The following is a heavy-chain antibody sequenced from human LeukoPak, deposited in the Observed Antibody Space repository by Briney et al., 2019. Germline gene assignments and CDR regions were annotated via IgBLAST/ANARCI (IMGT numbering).Heavy chain of an antibody. J-gene: IGHJ4*02. D-gene: IGHD3-22*01. CDR3: AKDIEGSNYYDSSGYYYGFDY. Sequence: GRSLRLSCAASGFTFDDYAMHWVRQAPGKGLEWVSGISWNSGSMGYADSVKGRFTISRDNAKNSLYLQMNSLRAEDTALYYCAKDIEGSNYYDSSGYYYGFDYWGQGTLVTVSS. CDR1: GFTFDDYA. CDR2: ISWNSGSM. V-gene: IGHV3-9*01.